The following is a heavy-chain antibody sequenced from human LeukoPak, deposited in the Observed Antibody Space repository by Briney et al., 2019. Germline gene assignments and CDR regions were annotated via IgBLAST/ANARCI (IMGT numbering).Heavy chain of an antibody. V-gene: IGHV4-59*08. D-gene: IGHD6-19*01. CDR1: GDSLSSHY. CDR2: IYGSGST. J-gene: IGHJ4*02. Sequence: SETLSLTCTVSGDSLSSHYWSWIRQPPGKGLEWIGYIYGSGSTHYDPSLRSRVTISEDTSKNQFSPKLTSVTAADTAVYYCARNVGWYSHDSWGQGTLVTVSS. CDR3: ARNVGWYSHDS.